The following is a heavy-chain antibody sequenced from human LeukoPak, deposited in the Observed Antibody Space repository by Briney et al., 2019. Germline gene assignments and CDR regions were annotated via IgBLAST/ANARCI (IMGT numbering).Heavy chain of an antibody. Sequence: SETLSLTYTVSGDSFSSYYWSWIRQPPGKGLEWIGYIHYSGSTRNYPSLESRVTISVDTSKNQFSLKLTSVTAADTAMYYCARHLDWDSGGDAFDFWGQGTMVTVSS. CDR2: IHYSGST. V-gene: IGHV4-59*08. CDR3: ARHLDWDSGGDAFDF. CDR1: GDSFSSYY. D-gene: IGHD3/OR15-3a*01. J-gene: IGHJ3*01.